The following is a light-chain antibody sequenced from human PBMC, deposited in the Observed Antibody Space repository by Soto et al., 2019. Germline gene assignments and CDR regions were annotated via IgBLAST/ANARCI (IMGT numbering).Light chain of an antibody. J-gene: IGLJ1*01. CDR2: EVN. Sequence: QSALTQPPSASGSPGQSVTISCTGTSSDVGGYKYVSWYQQHPGKAPKLMIFEVNKRPSGVPDRFTGSKSGNTASLTVSGLKAEDEAAYYCSSYSGINNLGVFGTGTKLTVL. CDR1: SSDVGGYKY. CDR3: SSYSGINNLGV. V-gene: IGLV2-8*01.